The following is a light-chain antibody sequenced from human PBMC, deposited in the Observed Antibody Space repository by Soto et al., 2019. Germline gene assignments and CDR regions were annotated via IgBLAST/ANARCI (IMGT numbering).Light chain of an antibody. V-gene: IGKV1-39*01. Sequence: IPMPQSPSSLSQSLGARVTITCRAGQSISIYLNWYQQKPGKAPKLLIYPASSLQSGVPSRFSGSGSGTDFTLTISSLQPEDFATYYCQQSYISPSTFGQGTKVEIK. CDR2: PAS. CDR3: QQSYISPST. J-gene: IGKJ1*01. CDR1: QSISIY.